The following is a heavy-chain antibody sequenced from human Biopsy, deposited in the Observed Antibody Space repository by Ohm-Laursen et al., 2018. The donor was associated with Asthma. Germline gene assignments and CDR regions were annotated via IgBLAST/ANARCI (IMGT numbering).Heavy chain of an antibody. D-gene: IGHD6-13*01. CDR1: GGTFSSYA. CDR3: ARDSLFQHGSSWYYYYYGMDV. V-gene: IGHV1-69*01. Sequence: SSAKVSCKASGGTFSSYAISWVRRAPGQGLEWMGGIIPIFGTANYAQKFQGRVTITADESTSTAYMELSSLRSEDTAVYYCARDSLFQHGSSWYYYYYGMDVWGQGTTVTVSS. J-gene: IGHJ6*02. CDR2: IIPIFGTA.